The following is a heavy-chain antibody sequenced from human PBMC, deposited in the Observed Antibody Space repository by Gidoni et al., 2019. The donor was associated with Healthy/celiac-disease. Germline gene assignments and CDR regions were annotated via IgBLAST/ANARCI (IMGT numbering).Heavy chain of an antibody. J-gene: IGHJ6*02. Sequence: QAYLVESGGGVVQPGRALTLSCAASALSFGNYGMHWIRQAPCKGLELVAVISYEGSNKYYADYVKGRYTISRDNSKNTLYLQMNSQRAEDTAVYYCAKGAYGSYYYYGMDVWGQGTTVTVS. D-gene: IGHD4-17*01. CDR1: ALSFGNYG. V-gene: IGHV3-30*18. CDR2: ISYEGSNK. CDR3: AKGAYGSYYYYGMDV.